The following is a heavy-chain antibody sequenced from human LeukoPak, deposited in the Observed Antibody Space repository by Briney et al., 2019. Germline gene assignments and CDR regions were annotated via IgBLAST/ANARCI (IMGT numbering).Heavy chain of an antibody. V-gene: IGHV4-34*01. J-gene: IGHJ5*02. CDR3: TRGPNWFDP. CDR1: GGSFSGYY. CDR2: INHSGST. Sequence: PSETLSLTCAVYGGSFSGYYWSWIRQPPGKGLEWIGEINHSGSTNYNPSLKSRVTLSVQTSKNQFSLQLRSVTAADTAVYYCTRGPNWFDPWGQGTLVTVSS.